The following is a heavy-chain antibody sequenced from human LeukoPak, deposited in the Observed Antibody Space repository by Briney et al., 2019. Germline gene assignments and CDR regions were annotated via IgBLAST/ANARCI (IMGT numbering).Heavy chain of an antibody. CDR3: AKDASITMIVVVNTFFDY. V-gene: IGHV3-23*01. D-gene: IGHD3-22*01. CDR2: ISGSGGST. J-gene: IGHJ4*02. Sequence: GGSLRLSCAASGFTFSSYAMSWVRQAPGKGLERVSAISGSGGSTYYADSVKGRFTISRDNSKNTLYLQMNSLRAEDTAVYYCAKDASITMIVVVNTFFDYWGQGTLVTVSS. CDR1: GFTFSSYA.